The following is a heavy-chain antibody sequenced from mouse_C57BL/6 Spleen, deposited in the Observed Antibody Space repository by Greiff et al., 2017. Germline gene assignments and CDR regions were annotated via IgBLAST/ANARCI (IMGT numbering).Heavy chain of an antibody. CDR1: GYTFTSYW. CDR3: ARNCYDCYSS. J-gene: IGHJ2*01. D-gene: IGHD2-3*01. CDR2: IDPSDSET. V-gene: IGHV1-52*01. Sequence: QVQLQQPGAELVRPGSSVKLSCKASGYTFTSYWMHWVKQRPIQGLEWIGNIDPSDSETHYNQKFKDKATLTVDKSSSTAYMKLSSLTSEDSAVYYCARNCYDCYSSWRQGPTLPVSS.